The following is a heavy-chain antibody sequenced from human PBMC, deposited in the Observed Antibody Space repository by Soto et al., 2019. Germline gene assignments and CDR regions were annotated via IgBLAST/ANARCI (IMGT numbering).Heavy chain of an antibody. CDR2: IYPGDSDT. V-gene: IGHV5-51*01. D-gene: IGHD2-15*01. J-gene: IGHJ5*02. CDR3: ARRNGYCSGGSCVNWFDP. CDR1: GYSFTSYW. Sequence: PGESLKISCKGSGYSFTSYWIGWVRQMPGKGLEWMGIIYPGDSDTRYSPSFQGQVTISADKSISTAYLQWSSLKASDTAMYYCARRNGYCSGGSCVNWFDPWGQGTLVTVSS.